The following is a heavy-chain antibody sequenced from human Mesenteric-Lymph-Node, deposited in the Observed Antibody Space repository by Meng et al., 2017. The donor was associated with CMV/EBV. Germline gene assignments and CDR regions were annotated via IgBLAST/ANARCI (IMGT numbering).Heavy chain of an antibody. CDR1: GLSFSSYG. J-gene: IGHJ5*01. CDR2: IRYDESRR. V-gene: IGHV3-30*02. D-gene: IGHD3-3*01. Sequence: SGLSFSSYGMHWVRQAQGKGLEWVAFIRYDESRRDYADSVKGRFTISRDRSKNTLYLQMNSLRAEDTAVYHCAKDPHEFWSGKNWFDSWGQGTLVTVSS. CDR3: AKDPHEFWSGKNWFDS.